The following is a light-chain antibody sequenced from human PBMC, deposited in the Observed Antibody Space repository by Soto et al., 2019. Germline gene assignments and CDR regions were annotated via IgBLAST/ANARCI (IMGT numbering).Light chain of an antibody. CDR2: KAS. V-gene: IGKV1-5*03. CDR1: QSINIW. Sequence: IQMTQSPSTLSASVGDRVTFTCRASQSINIWLAWYQQKPGKAPKLLIYKASTLEVGVPSRFSGSGSGTEFTLTITTQQPSNLANYYCQQYNSYPRTIGQGTKV. J-gene: IGKJ1*01. CDR3: QQYNSYPRT.